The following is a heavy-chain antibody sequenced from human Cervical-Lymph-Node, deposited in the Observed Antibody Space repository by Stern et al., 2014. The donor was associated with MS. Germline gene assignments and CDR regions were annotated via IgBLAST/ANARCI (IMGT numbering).Heavy chain of an antibody. V-gene: IGHV1-3*01. D-gene: IGHD3-9*01. CDR2: ISPYNGNT. CDR1: GYTFISYA. Sequence: QVQLVQSGAEVKKPGASVKVSCKASGYTFISYAIHWVRQAPGQRLEWMGWISPYNGNTRYSQKFQGRVAFTRDTPASTAYMELSSLISEDTAVYYCSRSSGGDLDWLVEWGKGTLVTVSS. J-gene: IGHJ4*02. CDR3: SRSSGGDLDWLVE.